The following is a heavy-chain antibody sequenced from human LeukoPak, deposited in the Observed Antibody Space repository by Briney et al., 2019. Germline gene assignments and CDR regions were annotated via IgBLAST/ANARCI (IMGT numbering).Heavy chain of an antibody. CDR1: GFTFSNAW. Sequence: PGRSLRLSCAASGFTFSNAWMTWVRQAPGKGLEWVGRIKTKTDGRTTDYAAPVKGRFTISRDDSKNTLFLQMNGLRTEDTAVYYCTSTLGYWGQGTLVTVTS. V-gene: IGHV3-15*01. CDR2: IKTKTDGRTT. CDR3: TSTLGY. D-gene: IGHD7-27*01. J-gene: IGHJ4*02.